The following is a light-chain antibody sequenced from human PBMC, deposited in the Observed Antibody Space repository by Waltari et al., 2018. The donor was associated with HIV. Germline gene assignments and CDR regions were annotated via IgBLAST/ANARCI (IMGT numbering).Light chain of an antibody. V-gene: IGLV1-40*01. CDR3: QSFDSSLSAVI. CDR1: SSNIGAGYD. Sequence: QSVLTQPPSVSGAPGQKVTIACTGGSSNIGAGYDVHWYRKFPGTAPKLLIYDTKKRPSGVPDRFSGSKSCTSASLAITGLQAEDEADYYCQSFDSSLSAVIFGGGTKLTVL. J-gene: IGLJ2*01. CDR2: DTK.